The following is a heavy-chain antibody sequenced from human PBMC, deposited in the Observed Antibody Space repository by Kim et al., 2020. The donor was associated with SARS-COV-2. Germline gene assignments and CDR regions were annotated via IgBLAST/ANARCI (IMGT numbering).Heavy chain of an antibody. CDR1: GGSISSSSYY. D-gene: IGHD6-13*01. CDR3: ARDSSSWYLFSSPRYG. Sequence: SETLSLTCTVSGGSISSSSYYWGWIRQPPGKGLEWIGSIYYSGSTYYNPSLKSRVTISVDTSKNQFSLKLSSVTAADTAVYYCARDSSSWYLFSSPRYG. V-gene: IGHV4-39*07. J-gene: IGHJ6*01. CDR2: IYYSGST.